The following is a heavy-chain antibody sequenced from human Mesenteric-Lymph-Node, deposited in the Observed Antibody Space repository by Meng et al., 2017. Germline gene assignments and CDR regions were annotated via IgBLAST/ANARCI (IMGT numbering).Heavy chain of an antibody. J-gene: IGHJ2*01. V-gene: IGHV5-51*01. CDR1: GYKFSSHW. Sequence: GGSLRLSCKGSGYKFSSHWIGWVRQMPGKGLEWMGIIYPGDSDSRYSPSFQVQVIISVDKSISTAYLQWSSLKASDTAMYYCARHGIVGDNSLQRNHRDWYFDLWGRGTLVTVSS. D-gene: IGHD1-26*01. CDR2: IYPGDSDS. CDR3: ARHGIVGDNSLQRNHRDWYFDL.